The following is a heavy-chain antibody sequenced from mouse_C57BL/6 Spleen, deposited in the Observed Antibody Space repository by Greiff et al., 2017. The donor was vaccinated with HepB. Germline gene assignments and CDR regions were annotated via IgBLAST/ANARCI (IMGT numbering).Heavy chain of an antibody. CDR2: IYPGSGST. D-gene: IGHD1-1*01. CDR3: ARDYGSSYLDY. J-gene: IGHJ2*01. V-gene: IGHV1-55*01. CDR1: GYTFTSYW. Sequence: QVQLQQPGAELVKPGASVKMSCKASGYTFTSYWITWVKQRPGQGLEWIGDIYPGSGSTNYNEKFTRKATLTVDTSSSTAYMQLSSLTSEDSAVYYCARDYGSSYLDYWGQGTTLTVSS.